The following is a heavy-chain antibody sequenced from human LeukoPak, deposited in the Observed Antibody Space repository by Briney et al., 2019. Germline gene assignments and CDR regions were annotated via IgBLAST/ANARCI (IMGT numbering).Heavy chain of an antibody. CDR1: GFTFSSYA. V-gene: IGHV3-30*04. CDR3: ARVGVTMVRGVKYLNYYYYMDV. J-gene: IGHJ6*03. CDR2: ISYDGSNK. D-gene: IGHD3-10*01. Sequence: PGGSLRLSCAASGFTFSSYAMHWVRQAPGKGLEWVAVISYDGSNKYYADSVKGRFTISRDNSKNTLYLQMNSLRAEDTAVYYCARVGVTMVRGVKYLNYYYYMDVWGKGTTVTVSS.